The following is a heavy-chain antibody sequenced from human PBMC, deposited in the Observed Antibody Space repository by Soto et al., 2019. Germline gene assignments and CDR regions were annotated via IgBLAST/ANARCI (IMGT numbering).Heavy chain of an antibody. Sequence: QVQLVQSGADVKKPGASVKISCKASGYNFTQYRIHWVRQAPGQRLEWMGWITAGDAKTEYSQKFQGRVTISRDISATTVSLDLDSLRSEDTAGYYCARDLYSSSWFWCDPWGRGTQVIVSS. D-gene: IGHD2-2*01. V-gene: IGHV1-3*01. CDR3: ARDLYSSSWFWCDP. CDR1: GYNFTQYR. CDR2: ITAGDAKT. J-gene: IGHJ5*02.